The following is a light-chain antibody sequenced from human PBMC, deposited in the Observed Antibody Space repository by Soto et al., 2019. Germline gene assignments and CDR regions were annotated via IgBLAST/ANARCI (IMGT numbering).Light chain of an antibody. Sequence: DIQMTQSPSTLSASVGDRVTITCRASQSFSSWLAWYQQKPGKAPKLLIYDVSTLQTGVPSRFSGGGSGTEFTLTISSLQPVDFATYYCQQYDTYPWTFGQGTKVEIK. CDR1: QSFSSW. CDR2: DVS. V-gene: IGKV1-5*01. J-gene: IGKJ1*01. CDR3: QQYDTYPWT.